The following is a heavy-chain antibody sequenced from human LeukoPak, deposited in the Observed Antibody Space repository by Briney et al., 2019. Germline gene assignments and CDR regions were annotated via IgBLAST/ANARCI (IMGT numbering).Heavy chain of an antibody. D-gene: IGHD1-26*01. Sequence: QPGGSLRLSCAASGFTFSSYGFHWVRQAPGKGLEWVAVIPYDGSNKYYADSVKGRFTISRDNSKNTLYLQMNTLRAEDTAVYYCAKEVGYGMDVWGQGTTVTVSS. CDR3: AKEVGYGMDV. CDR1: GFTFSSYG. CDR2: IPYDGSNK. J-gene: IGHJ6*02. V-gene: IGHV3-30*18.